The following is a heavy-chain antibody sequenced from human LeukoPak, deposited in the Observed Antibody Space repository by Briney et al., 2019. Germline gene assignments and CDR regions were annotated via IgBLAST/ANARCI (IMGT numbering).Heavy chain of an antibody. J-gene: IGHJ4*02. V-gene: IGHV1-46*01. D-gene: IGHD3-10*01. CDR2: INPSDGST. Sequence: ASVKVSCQASGYTFTSYYMHWVRQPPAQGLEWMGIINPSDGSTNYAQKFQGRVTMTRDTSTSTVYMKLSSLRSEDTAVYYCAREHVTYYYGSGSHRPFDYWGQGTLVTVSS. CDR1: GYTFTSYY. CDR3: AREHVTYYYGSGSHRPFDY.